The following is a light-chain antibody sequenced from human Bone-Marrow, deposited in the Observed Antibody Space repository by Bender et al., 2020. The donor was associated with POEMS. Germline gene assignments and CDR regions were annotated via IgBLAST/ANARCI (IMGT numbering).Light chain of an antibody. J-gene: IGLJ3*02. Sequence: QSVLTQPPSASGTPGQRVTLSCSGRASNIRSNSVNWYQQLPGTAPKLLIYGDNVRPSGVPARFSGSKSGTSASLAISDIQSEDEGDYYCSSWDDSLSGWVFGGGTKLTVL. CDR3: SSWDDSLSGWV. V-gene: IGLV1-44*01. CDR2: GDN. CDR1: ASNIRSNS.